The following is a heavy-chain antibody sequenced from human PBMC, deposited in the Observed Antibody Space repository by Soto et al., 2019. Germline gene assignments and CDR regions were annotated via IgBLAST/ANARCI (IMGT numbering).Heavy chain of an antibody. V-gene: IGHV3-23*01. CDR1: GFIFRNYG. CDR3: AKDGSGTGNYYFDY. J-gene: IGHJ4*02. CDR2: IGGSGGTT. Sequence: GGSLRLSCAASGFIFRNYGMGWVRQAPGKGPEWVSVIGGSGGTTYYADSVKGRFTITRDNSMNTLYLQMNSLGGEDTAIYYCAKDGSGTGNYYFDYWGQGTLVTVSS. D-gene: IGHD2-8*02.